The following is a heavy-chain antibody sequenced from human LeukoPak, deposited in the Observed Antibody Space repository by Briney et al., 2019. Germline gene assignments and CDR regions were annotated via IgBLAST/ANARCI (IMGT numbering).Heavy chain of an antibody. J-gene: IGHJ3*02. CDR2: VNHSGRT. CDR1: GGSFSDYW. V-gene: IGHV4-34*03. D-gene: IGHD3-10*01. CDR3: TKSDGYGLIRI. Sequence: PSETLSLTCAVYGGSFSDYWWTWIRQSPGKGLEWIGEVNHSGRTNYNPSLKSRVSISVDRSKKQFSLKLTSVTAADTAAYYCTKSDGYGLIRICGRGTMVTVSS.